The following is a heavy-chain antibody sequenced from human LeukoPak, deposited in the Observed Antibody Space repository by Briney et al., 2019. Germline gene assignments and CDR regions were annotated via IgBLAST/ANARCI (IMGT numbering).Heavy chain of an antibody. CDR2: INHSGST. CDR1: GGSFSGYY. V-gene: IGHV4-34*01. J-gene: IGHJ4*02. CDR3: ARQVTMVRGVTYFDY. Sequence: SETLSLTCAVYGGSFSGYYWSWIRQPPGKGLEWIGEINHSGSTNYNPSLKSRVTISVDTSKNQFSLKLSSVTAADTAVYYCARQVTMVRGVTYFDYWGQGTLVTVSS. D-gene: IGHD3-10*01.